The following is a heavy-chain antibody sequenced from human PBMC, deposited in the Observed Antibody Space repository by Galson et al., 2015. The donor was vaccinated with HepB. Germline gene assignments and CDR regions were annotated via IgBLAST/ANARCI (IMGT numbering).Heavy chain of an antibody. Sequence: SLRLSCAASGFSFRDYAMTWVRQAPGKGLEWVSTISGSGGDTLYADSVKGRFIISRDNSKNTLYLEMNSLRVDDTAVYPCAKDPWGYNSGWTGTFDIWGQGTLVTVSS. CDR3: AKDPWGYNSGWTGTFDI. V-gene: IGHV3-23*01. CDR1: GFSFRDYA. D-gene: IGHD6-19*01. CDR2: ISGSGGDT. J-gene: IGHJ3*02.